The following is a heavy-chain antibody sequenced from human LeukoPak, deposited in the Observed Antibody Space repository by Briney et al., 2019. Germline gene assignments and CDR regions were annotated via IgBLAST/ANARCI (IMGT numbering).Heavy chain of an antibody. D-gene: IGHD3-22*01. Sequence: SETLSLTCTVSGDSISSGDYYWSWIRQPAGKGREWIGRISSSGSTNDNPSLKSRVTISVDTSQNQFSLKLSSVTAADTAVYFCARGPYSYDSSGDLDIWGQGTMVTVSS. J-gene: IGHJ3*02. CDR1: GDSISSGDYY. V-gene: IGHV4-61*02. CDR3: ARGPYSYDSSGDLDI. CDR2: ISSSGST.